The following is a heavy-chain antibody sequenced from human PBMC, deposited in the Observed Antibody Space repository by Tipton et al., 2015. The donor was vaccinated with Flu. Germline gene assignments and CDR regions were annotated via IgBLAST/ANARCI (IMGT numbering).Heavy chain of an antibody. Sequence: TLSLTCSVSGDSMGSGYFWGWIRQPPGQGLEWIGNIHRSGSPYYNPSLKSRVTMSVDTSKNQFSLRLSSVTAADTAIYYCARHTGDSVRGLIDYWGQGTLVTVSS. D-gene: IGHD3-10*02. V-gene: IGHV4-38-2*01. CDR3: ARHTGDSVRGLIDY. J-gene: IGHJ4*02. CDR2: IHRSGSP. CDR1: GDSMGSGYF.